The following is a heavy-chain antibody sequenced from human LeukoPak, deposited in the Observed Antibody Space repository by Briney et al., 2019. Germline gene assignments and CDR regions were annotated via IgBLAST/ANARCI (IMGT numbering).Heavy chain of an antibody. CDR1: GFTFSKYW. J-gene: IGHJ5*01. D-gene: IGHD3-9*01. Sequence: PGGSLRLSCAASGFTFSKYWMHWVRQPPGKGLTWVARMNGDGSTTSYADSVKGRFTISRDNAKNTLYLQMKSLRAEDTAVYYCVRDWDHFDFDSWGLGTLVTVSS. CDR3: VRDWDHFDFDS. V-gene: IGHV3-74*01. CDR2: MNGDGSTT.